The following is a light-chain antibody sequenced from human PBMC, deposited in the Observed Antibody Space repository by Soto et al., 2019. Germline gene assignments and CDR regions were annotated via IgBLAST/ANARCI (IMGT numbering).Light chain of an antibody. V-gene: IGKV1-5*03. Sequence: DIQMTQSPSTLSGSVGYRFTITCRASQTISSWLAWYQQKQGKYTKLMIYKAYTLKSGVTSRFSGSGSGTEFTLTIRSMQPDDFATYYCQHYNSYSEAFGHGTKVDI. CDR2: KAY. J-gene: IGKJ1*01. CDR3: QHYNSYSEA. CDR1: QTISSW.